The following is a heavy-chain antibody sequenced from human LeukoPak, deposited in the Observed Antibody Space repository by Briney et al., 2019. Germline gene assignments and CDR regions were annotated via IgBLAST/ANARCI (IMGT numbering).Heavy chain of an antibody. CDR1: GSSFTSYW. Sequence: GESLQISCKGSGSSFTSYWIGWVRQLPGKGLEWMGIIYPGDSDTRYSPSFQGQVTISADKSINMAYLQWSSLKASDTAMYYCARRGTFRGSYYYFDYWGQGTLVTVSS. V-gene: IGHV5-51*01. J-gene: IGHJ4*02. CDR2: IYPGDSDT. CDR3: ARRGTFRGSYYYFDY. D-gene: IGHD3-10*01.